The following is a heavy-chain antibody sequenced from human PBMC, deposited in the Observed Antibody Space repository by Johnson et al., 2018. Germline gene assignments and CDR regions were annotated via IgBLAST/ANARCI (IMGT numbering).Heavy chain of an antibody. CDR1: GLSFSTYV. Sequence: QVQLVESGGDMVQPGRSLRLSCVASGLSFSTYVMHWVRQAPGKGLEWVAGISYDENNKYYADPVKGRFTNSRDNFRNILSLQMNRQRAEDTAVYYCANHLRRFCTSPTCYPLDAFDIWGRGTLVTVSS. J-gene: IGHJ3*02. CDR2: ISYDENNK. D-gene: IGHD2-2*01. CDR3: ANHLRRFCTSPTCYPLDAFDI. V-gene: IGHV3-30*18.